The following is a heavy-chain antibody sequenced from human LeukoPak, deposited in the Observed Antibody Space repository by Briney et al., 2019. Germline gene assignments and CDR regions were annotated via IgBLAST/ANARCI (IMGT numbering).Heavy chain of an antibody. Sequence: ASVKVSCKISGYTFSTYGIDWVRQAPGQGLEWLGWISTYSGNTHYAEKVQDRLTLTTDSSTSTAYLELRSLRSDDTGFYYCAREQYSASDYWGQGTLVTVSS. D-gene: IGHD4-11*01. CDR2: ISTYSGNT. J-gene: IGHJ4*02. V-gene: IGHV1-18*01. CDR1: GYTFSTYG. CDR3: AREQYSASDY.